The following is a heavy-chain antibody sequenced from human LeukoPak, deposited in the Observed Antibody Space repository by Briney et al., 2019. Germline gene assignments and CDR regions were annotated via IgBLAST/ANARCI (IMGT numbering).Heavy chain of an antibody. Sequence: SVKVPCKASGGTFSSYAISWVRQAPGQGLEWMGGIIPIFGTANYAQKFQGRVTITTDESTSTAYMELSSLRSEDTAVYYCAREKPNYGGPPENAFDIWGQGTMVTVSS. CDR3: AREKPNYGGPPENAFDI. V-gene: IGHV1-69*05. CDR2: IIPIFGTA. D-gene: IGHD4-23*01. J-gene: IGHJ3*02. CDR1: GGTFSSYA.